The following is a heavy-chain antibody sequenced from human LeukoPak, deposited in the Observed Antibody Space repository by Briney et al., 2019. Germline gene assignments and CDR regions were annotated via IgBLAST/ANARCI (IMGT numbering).Heavy chain of an antibody. CDR3: ARVGTYGSGSYLSWLDY. V-gene: IGHV4-59*01. D-gene: IGHD3-10*01. J-gene: IGHJ4*02. CDR1: GGSISSYY. Sequence: SETLSLTCTVSGGSISSYYWSWIRQPPGKGLEWIGYIYYSGSTNYSPSLKSGVTISVDTSKDQFSLKLSSVTAADTAVYYCARVGTYGSGSYLSWLDYWGQGTLVTVSS. CDR2: IYYSGST.